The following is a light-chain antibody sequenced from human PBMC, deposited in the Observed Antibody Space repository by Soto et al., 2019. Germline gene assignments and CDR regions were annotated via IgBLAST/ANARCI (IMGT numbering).Light chain of an antibody. J-gene: IGLJ1*01. CDR1: SSDVGGYNY. CDR3: SSYTSTSTPLV. Sequence: ALTQPASVSGSPGQSITISCTGTSSDVGGYNYVSWYQQHPGKAPKLMVYEVSNRPSGVSNRFSGAKSGNTASLTISGLQAEDEADYYCSSYTSTSTPLVFGTGTKVTVL. CDR2: EVS. V-gene: IGLV2-14*01.